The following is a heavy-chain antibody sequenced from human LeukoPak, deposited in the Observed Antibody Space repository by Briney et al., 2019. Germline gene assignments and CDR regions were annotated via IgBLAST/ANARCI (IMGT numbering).Heavy chain of an antibody. V-gene: IGHV3-23*01. D-gene: IGHD3-9*01. CDR1: GFTFSNYA. CDR2: VSGRETST. CDR3: AKWGDYDVLTGYYDSDY. Sequence: PGGSLRLSCAASGFTFSNYAMSWVRQAPGKGLEWVSAVSGRETSTYYTDSVKGRFTISRDNSKNTLYLQMNSLSAEDTAIYYCAKWGDYDVLTGYYDSDYWGQGTLVTVSS. J-gene: IGHJ4*02.